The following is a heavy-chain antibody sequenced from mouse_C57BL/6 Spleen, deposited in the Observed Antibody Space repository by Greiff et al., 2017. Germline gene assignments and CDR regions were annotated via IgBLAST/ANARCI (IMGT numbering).Heavy chain of an antibody. CDR2: ISSGGDYI. J-gene: IGHJ3*01. CDR1: GFTFSSYA. V-gene: IGHV5-9-1*02. D-gene: IGHD3-2*02. Sequence: EVQGVESGEGLVKPGGSLKLSCAASGFTFSSYAMSWVRQTPEKRLEWVAYISSGGDYIYYADTVKGRFTISRDNARNTLYLQMSSLKSEDTAMYYCTRDGSSGEAYWGQGTLVTVSA. CDR3: TRDGSSGEAY.